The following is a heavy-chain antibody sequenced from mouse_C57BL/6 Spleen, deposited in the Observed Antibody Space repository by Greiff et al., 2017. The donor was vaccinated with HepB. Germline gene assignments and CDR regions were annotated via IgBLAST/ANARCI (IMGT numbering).Heavy chain of an antibody. V-gene: IGHV5-6*02. Sequence: DVKLVESGGDLVKPGGSLKLSCAASGFTFSSYGMSWVRQTPDKRLEWVATISSGGSYTYYPDSVKGRFTISRDNAKNTLYLQMSSLKSEDTAMYYCARQGIYYDYAIDYWGQGTTLTVSS. CDR1: GFTFSSYG. CDR2: ISSGGSYT. D-gene: IGHD2-4*01. CDR3: ARQGIYYDYAIDY. J-gene: IGHJ2*01.